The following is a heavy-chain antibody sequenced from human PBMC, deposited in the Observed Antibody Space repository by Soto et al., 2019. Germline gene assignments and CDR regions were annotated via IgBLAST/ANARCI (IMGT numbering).Heavy chain of an antibody. CDR2: ISGSGDGT. J-gene: IGHJ4*02. V-gene: IGHV3-23*01. CDR3: ARSSGELSLIGVDY. Sequence: EVHLLESGGGLVQPGGSLRLSCAASGFTFTNYAKTWVRQAPGKGLEWVSSISGSGDGTYYADSVKGRFTISRDNSRNTVYLQMNSLRVEDTAVYHCARSSGELSLIGVDYWGQGTLVTVSS. CDR1: GFTFTNYA. D-gene: IGHD3-16*02.